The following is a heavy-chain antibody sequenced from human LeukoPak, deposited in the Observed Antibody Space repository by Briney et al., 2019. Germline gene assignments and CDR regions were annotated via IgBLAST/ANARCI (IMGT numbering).Heavy chain of an antibody. CDR1: GINFRGYW. CDR3: ARDLGHTGYDLYDY. D-gene: IGHD5-12*01. V-gene: IGHV3-7*01. Sequence: PGGSLRLSCAVSGINFRGYWMAWVRQAPGKGLEWVANMKQDGSEKYYVDSVKGRFTISRDNAKNSLYLEMNSPRVEDTAVYYCARDLGHTGYDLYDYWGQGTLVTVSS. CDR2: MKQDGSEK. J-gene: IGHJ4*02.